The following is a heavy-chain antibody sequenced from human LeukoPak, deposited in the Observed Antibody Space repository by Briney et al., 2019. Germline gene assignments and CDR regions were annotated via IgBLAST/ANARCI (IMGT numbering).Heavy chain of an antibody. D-gene: IGHD3-22*01. CDR3: AREEPYYYDSSGYSGDAFGI. Sequence: GGSLRLSCAASGFTFSSYAMHWVRQAPGKGLEWVALISYDGSINDYADSVKGRFTISRDNAKNSLYLQMNSLRAEDTAVYYCAREEPYYYDSSGYSGDAFGIWGQGTMVTVSS. CDR2: ISYDGSIN. V-gene: IGHV3-30*04. CDR1: GFTFSSYA. J-gene: IGHJ3*02.